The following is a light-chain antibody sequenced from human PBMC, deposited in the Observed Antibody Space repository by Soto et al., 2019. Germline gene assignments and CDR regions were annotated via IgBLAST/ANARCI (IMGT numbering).Light chain of an antibody. CDR1: QNINTN. CDR2: GAF. V-gene: IGKV3-15*01. Sequence: DIGMTQSPATLSVSPGERATLSCRASQNINTNLAWYQQKPGQAPRLLVYGAFTRAPGIPARFSGSGSGTEFALTITSLQSEDFAVYYCQPYNNWPPITFGQGTRLEIK. J-gene: IGKJ5*01. CDR3: QPYNNWPPIT.